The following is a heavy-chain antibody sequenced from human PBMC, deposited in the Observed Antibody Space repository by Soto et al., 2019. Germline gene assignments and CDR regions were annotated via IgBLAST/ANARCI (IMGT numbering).Heavy chain of an antibody. CDR2: IYYSGST. D-gene: IGHD3-22*01. Sequence: NPSETLSLTCTVSGGSISSGDYYWSWIRQPPGKGLEWIGYIYYSGSTYYNPSLKSRVTISVDTSKNQFSLKLSSVTAADTAVYYCARGPREPDYYDSSGQTPNDAFDIWGQGTMVTVSS. CDR1: GGSISSGDYY. V-gene: IGHV4-30-4*01. J-gene: IGHJ3*02. CDR3: ARGPREPDYYDSSGQTPNDAFDI.